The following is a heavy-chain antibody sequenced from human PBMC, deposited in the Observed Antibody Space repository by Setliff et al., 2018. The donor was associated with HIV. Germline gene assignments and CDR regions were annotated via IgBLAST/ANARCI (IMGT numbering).Heavy chain of an antibody. D-gene: IGHD2-8*01. J-gene: IGHJ4*02. Sequence: SETLSLTCTVSGGSISSHYWSWIRQTPVKGLEWIGYIYYSGSTNSNPSLKSRVSMSVDTSKNQFSLKLSSVTAADTAVYYCARVDFYGTRNYFDYWGQGTLVTVSA. CDR3: ARVDFYGTRNYFDY. V-gene: IGHV4-59*11. CDR2: IYYSGST. CDR1: GGSISSHY.